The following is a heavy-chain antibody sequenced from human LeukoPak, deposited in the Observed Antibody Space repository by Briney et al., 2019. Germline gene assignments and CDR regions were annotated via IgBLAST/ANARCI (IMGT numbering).Heavy chain of an antibody. V-gene: IGHV3-23*01. CDR1: GFTFSNYA. CDR3: AKGPSGSSHHYFDY. Sequence: GGSLRLSCAASGFTFSNYAMTWVRQAPGKGLEWVSTISDTSGRLTHADSVLGRFTVSRDNSKNTLLLQMESLRAEDSAVYYCAKGPSGSSHHYFDYWGQGTLVTVSS. CDR2: ISDTSGRL. D-gene: IGHD6-19*01. J-gene: IGHJ4*02.